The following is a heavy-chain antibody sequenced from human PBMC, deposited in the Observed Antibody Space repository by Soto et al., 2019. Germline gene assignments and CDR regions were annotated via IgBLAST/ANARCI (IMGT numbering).Heavy chain of an antibody. J-gene: IGHJ4*02. CDR2: INPNFGTA. CDR1: GGTFSSYA. Sequence: QVQLVQSGAXVKKPGSSVKVSCKASGGTFSSYAISWVRQAPGXGLEWMGGINPNFGTANYAQKFQGRVTITADESTSTAYMELSSLRSEDTAVYYCARDALGGATEGDVFDYWGQGTLVTVSS. V-gene: IGHV1-69*01. D-gene: IGHD1-26*01. CDR3: ARDALGGATEGDVFDY.